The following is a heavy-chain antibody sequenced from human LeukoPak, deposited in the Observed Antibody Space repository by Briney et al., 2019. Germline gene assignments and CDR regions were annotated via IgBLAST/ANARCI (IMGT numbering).Heavy chain of an antibody. CDR3: AMGDYDFWSVDY. CDR1: GGSISSYY. CDR2: IYYSGST. V-gene: IGHV4-59*01. J-gene: IGHJ4*02. D-gene: IGHD3-3*01. Sequence: SETLSLTCTVSGGSISSYYWSWIRQPPGKGLEWIGYIYYSGSTNYNPSLKSRVTISVDTSKNQFSLKLSSVTAADTAVYYCAMGDYDFWSVDYWGQGTLVTVSS.